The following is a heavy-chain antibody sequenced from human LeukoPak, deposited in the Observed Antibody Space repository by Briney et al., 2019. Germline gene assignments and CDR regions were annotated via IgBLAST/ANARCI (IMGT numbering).Heavy chain of an antibody. CDR1: GFTFSSYA. J-gene: IGHJ6*02. V-gene: IGHV3-30-3*01. Sequence: GGSLRLSCAASGFTFSSYAMHWVRQAPGKGLGWVAVISYDGSNKYYADSVKGRFTISRDNSKNTLYLQMNSLRAEDTAVYYCARRSYDYVWGNYRYGMDVWGQGTTVTVSS. CDR2: ISYDGSNK. CDR3: ARRSYDYVWGNYRYGMDV. D-gene: IGHD3-16*02.